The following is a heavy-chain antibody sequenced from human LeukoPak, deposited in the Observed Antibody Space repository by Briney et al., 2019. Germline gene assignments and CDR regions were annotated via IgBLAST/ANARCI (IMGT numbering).Heavy chain of an antibody. Sequence: GGSLRLSCAASGFTFRSYSMNWVRQAPGKGLEWVSFISGMSSTIYYADSVKGRFTTSRDNAKNSVYLQMNSLRDEDTAVYYCARDSSDAYNPEPGYWGQGTLVTVSS. CDR1: GFTFRSYS. CDR2: ISGMSSTI. CDR3: ARDSSDAYNPEPGY. J-gene: IGHJ4*02. V-gene: IGHV3-48*02. D-gene: IGHD1-1*01.